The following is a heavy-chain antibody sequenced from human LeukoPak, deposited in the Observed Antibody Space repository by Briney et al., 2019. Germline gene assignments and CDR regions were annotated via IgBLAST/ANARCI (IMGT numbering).Heavy chain of an antibody. CDR2: IKSKTDGGTT. J-gene: IGHJ6*02. D-gene: IGHD3/OR15-3a*01. V-gene: IGHV3-15*07. CDR1: GFTFSNAW. CDR3: TTGWDWNYYYYGMDV. Sequence: GGSLRLSCAASGFTFSNAWMNWVRQAPGKGLEWVGRIKSKTDGGTTDYAAPVKGRFTISRDDSKNTLYLQMNSLKTEDTAVYYCTTGWDWNYYYYGMDVWGQGTTVTVSS.